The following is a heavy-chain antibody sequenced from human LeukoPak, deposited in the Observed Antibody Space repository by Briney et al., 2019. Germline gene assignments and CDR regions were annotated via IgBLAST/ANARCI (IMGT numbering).Heavy chain of an antibody. J-gene: IGHJ4*02. D-gene: IGHD3-10*01. V-gene: IGHV4-39*07. CDR2: IFYSGST. Sequence: SETLSLTCIVSGGSISSSSYYWGWIRQPPGKGMEWIGSIFYSGSTYYNPSLKSRVTISVDTSKNQFSLKLRSVTAADTAVYYCARDRMGTIMVPIDYWGQGTLVTVSS. CDR1: GGSISSSSYY. CDR3: ARDRMGTIMVPIDY.